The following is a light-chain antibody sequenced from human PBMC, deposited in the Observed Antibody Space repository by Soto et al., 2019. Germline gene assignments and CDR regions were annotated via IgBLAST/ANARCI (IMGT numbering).Light chain of an antibody. CDR3: QTWGTGIHV. CDR2: LNSDGSH. J-gene: IGLJ1*01. Sequence: QLVLTQSPSASASLGASVKLTCTLSSGHSSYAIAWHQQQPEKGPRYLMKLNSDGSHSKGDGIPDRFSGSSSGAERYLIISSLQSEDEADYYCQTWGTGIHVFGTGTKSPS. V-gene: IGLV4-69*01. CDR1: SGHSSYA.